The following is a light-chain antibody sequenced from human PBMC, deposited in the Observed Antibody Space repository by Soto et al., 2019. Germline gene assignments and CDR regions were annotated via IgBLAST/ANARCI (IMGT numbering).Light chain of an antibody. CDR3: SSKTSPDSLS. V-gene: IGLV2-14*01. CDR2: DVT. J-gene: IGLJ1*01. Sequence: QSVLTQPASVSGSPGQSITISCTGSSSDVGDYDFVAWYQQSPGEAPKVMIYDVTSRPSGVSNRFSGSKSGNTASLTISGLQVEEEADYYCSSKTSPDSLSFGPGTKVPVL. CDR1: SSDVGDYDF.